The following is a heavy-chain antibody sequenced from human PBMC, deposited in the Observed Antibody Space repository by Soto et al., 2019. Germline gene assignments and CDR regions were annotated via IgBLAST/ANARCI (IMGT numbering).Heavy chain of an antibody. CDR1: GYTFTAFG. CDR2: ISPYNGNT. D-gene: IGHD6-19*01. Sequence: QEQLVQSGAEVREPGASVKVSCQTSGYTFTAFGITWVRQAQGQGLELFGWISPYNGNTKYADNFHGRLTMTAEISTDTVYMELGGLRPDDTAVYYCARSGWNSPYYSLGLDVWGQGTTVTVSS. V-gene: IGHV1-18*01. J-gene: IGHJ6*01. CDR3: ARSGWNSPYYSLGLDV.